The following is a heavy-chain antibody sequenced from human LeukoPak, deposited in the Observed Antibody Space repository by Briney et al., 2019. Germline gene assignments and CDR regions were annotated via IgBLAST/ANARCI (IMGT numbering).Heavy chain of an antibody. D-gene: IGHD3-22*01. J-gene: IGHJ6*03. Sequence: SETLSLTCAVYGGSFSGYYWTWIRQSPGKGLEWIGEIYPSGSTYFIPSLKSQITISRDTSKNQFSLRLSSVTAADTAVYYCARGRQEISMILVVMTGVSYYLGVCGKETTVTVS. CDR1: GGSFSGYY. CDR3: ARGRQEISMILVVMTGVSYYLGV. CDR2: IYPSGST. V-gene: IGHV4-34*01.